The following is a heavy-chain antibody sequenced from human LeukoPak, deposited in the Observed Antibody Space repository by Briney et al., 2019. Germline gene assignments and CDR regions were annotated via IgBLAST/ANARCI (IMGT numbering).Heavy chain of an antibody. Sequence: PGGSLRLSCAASGFTFSDYYMSWIRQAPGKGLEWVSYISSSSSHTNYADSVKGRFTFSRDNAKNSLYLQMNNLRAEDTAVYYCARVMGWSLDYWGQGTLVTVSS. CDR3: ARVMGWSLDY. J-gene: IGHJ4*02. V-gene: IGHV3-11*05. CDR1: GFTFSDYY. D-gene: IGHD6-19*01. CDR2: ISSSSSHT.